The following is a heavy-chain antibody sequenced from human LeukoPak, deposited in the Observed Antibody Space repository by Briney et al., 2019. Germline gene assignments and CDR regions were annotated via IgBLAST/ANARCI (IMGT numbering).Heavy chain of an antibody. CDR1: GFTFSNYW. J-gene: IGHJ5*02. CDR3: ARITMSRFDP. Sequence: GGSLRLSCAASGFTFSNYWMHWVRQVPGKGLVWVSRITNDASRTSYADSVKGRFTISRDNSKNTLYLQMNSLRAEDTAVYYCARITMSRFDPWGQGTLVTVS. D-gene: IGHD3-10*02. CDR2: ITNDASRT. V-gene: IGHV3-74*01.